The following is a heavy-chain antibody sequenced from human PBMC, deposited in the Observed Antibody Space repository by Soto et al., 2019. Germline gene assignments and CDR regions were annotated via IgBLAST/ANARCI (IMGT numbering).Heavy chain of an antibody. Sequence: ASVKVSCKVSGYTLTELSMHWVRQAPGKGLEWMGGFDPEDGETIYAQKFQGRVTMTEDTSTDTAYMELSSLRSEDTAVYYCAGDTYYYGSGSYYNLDYYGMDVWGQGTTVTVSS. CDR2: FDPEDGET. CDR1: GYTLTELS. D-gene: IGHD3-10*01. V-gene: IGHV1-24*01. J-gene: IGHJ6*02. CDR3: AGDTYYYGSGSYYNLDYYGMDV.